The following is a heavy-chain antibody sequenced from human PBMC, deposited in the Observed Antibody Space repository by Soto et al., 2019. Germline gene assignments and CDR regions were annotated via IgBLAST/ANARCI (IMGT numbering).Heavy chain of an antibody. CDR1: GYTFTGYY. CDR3: ARERYQVITDGMDV. J-gene: IGHJ6*01. V-gene: IGHV1-2*02. CDR2: INPETGGT. D-gene: IGHD2-2*01. Sequence: QVQLVQSGADVKTPGASVRVSCKASGYTFTGYYVHWVREAPGQGLEWMGWINPETGGTSYAQKFQGRVTLSRDTSINTADLELSRLRFGAAAVYFCARERYQVITDGMDVWGPGTTVTVS.